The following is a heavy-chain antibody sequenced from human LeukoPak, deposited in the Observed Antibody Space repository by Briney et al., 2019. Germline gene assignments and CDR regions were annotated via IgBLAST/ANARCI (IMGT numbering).Heavy chain of an antibody. CDR1: GVTFSSYS. J-gene: IGHJ2*01. CDR3: ARDPSSPATPWYFDL. Sequence: GGSLRLSCAASGVTFSSYSMSWVRQGPGKGLEWVSSISSSSTFIYYADSVKGRFTISRDNAKNSLYLQMNSLRAEDTAVYYCARDPSSPATPWYFDLWGRGTLVTVSS. D-gene: IGHD6-25*01. CDR2: ISSSSTFI. V-gene: IGHV3-21*01.